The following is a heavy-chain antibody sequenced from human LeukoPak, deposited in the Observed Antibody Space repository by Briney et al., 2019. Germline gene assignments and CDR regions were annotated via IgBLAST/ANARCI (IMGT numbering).Heavy chain of an antibody. Sequence: SQTLPLTCTVSGGSISSGGYYWSWIRQHPGKGLEWIGYIYYSGSTYYNPSLKSRVTISVDTSKNQFSLKLSSVTAADTAVYYCARGYCGGDCSMGADAFDIWGQGTMVTVSS. J-gene: IGHJ3*02. CDR3: ARGYCGGDCSMGADAFDI. V-gene: IGHV4-31*03. CDR1: GGSISSGGYY. D-gene: IGHD2-21*02. CDR2: IYYSGST.